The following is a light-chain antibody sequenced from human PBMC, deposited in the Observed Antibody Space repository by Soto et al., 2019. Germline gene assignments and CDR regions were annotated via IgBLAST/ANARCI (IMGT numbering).Light chain of an antibody. Sequence: EIVLTQSPATLSLSPGERATLSCRASQSVSSYLAWYQQKPGQAPRLLMYDTSNRAPGIPARFSGSGSGTDFTLTISSLEPEDLAIYFCQQRIKFLWTFGQGTKVDI. CDR3: QQRIKFLWT. CDR1: QSVSSY. J-gene: IGKJ1*01. V-gene: IGKV3-11*01. CDR2: DTS.